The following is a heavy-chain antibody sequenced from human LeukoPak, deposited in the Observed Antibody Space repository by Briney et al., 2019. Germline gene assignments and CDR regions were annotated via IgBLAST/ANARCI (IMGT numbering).Heavy chain of an antibody. V-gene: IGHV4-59*02. Sequence: SETLSLTCTVSGDSVSSHYWGWIRQPPGKGLEWIAYVYYTGTSNYNPSLKSRVTISIDTSKNHFSLKLISVTAADTAVYYCARYSNHVDYFDSWGQGTLVTVSS. CDR1: GDSVSSHY. CDR2: VYYTGTS. CDR3: ARYSNHVDYFDS. J-gene: IGHJ4*02. D-gene: IGHD4-11*01.